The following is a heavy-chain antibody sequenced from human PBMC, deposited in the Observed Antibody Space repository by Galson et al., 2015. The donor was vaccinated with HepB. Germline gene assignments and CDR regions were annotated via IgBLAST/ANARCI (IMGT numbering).Heavy chain of an antibody. CDR1: GFTVSSNY. D-gene: IGHD5-24*01. Sequence: SLRLSCAASGFTVSSNYMSWVRQAPGKGLEWVSVIYSGGSTYYADSVKGRFTISRHNSKNTLYLQMNSLRAEDTAVYYCARAPRGRWLQFFDYWGQGTLVTVSS. CDR2: IYSGGST. J-gene: IGHJ4*02. V-gene: IGHV3-53*04. CDR3: ARAPRGRWLQFFDY.